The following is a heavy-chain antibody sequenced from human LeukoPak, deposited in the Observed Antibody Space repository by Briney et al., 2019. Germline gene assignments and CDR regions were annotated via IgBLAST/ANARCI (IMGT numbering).Heavy chain of an antibody. J-gene: IGHJ4*02. CDR2: ISYDGSNK. CDR1: GFTFSSYA. V-gene: IGHV3-30-3*01. CDR3: ALGQPYSSSSYDPLHY. D-gene: IGHD6-6*01. Sequence: RSLRLSCAASGFTFSSYAMHWVRQAPGKGLEWVAVISYDGSNKYYADSVKGRFTISRDNSKNTLYLQMNSLRAEDTAVYYCALGQPYSSSSYDPLHYWGQGTLVTVSS.